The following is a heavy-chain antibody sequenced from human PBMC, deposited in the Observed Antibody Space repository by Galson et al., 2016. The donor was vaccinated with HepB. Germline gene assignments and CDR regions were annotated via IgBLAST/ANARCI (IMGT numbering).Heavy chain of an antibody. J-gene: IGHJ6*02. D-gene: IGHD3-3*01. V-gene: IGHV4/OR15-8*01. Sequence: SETLSLTCVVSGDSISTSNWWTWVRQAPGKGLEWIGESLHSGIANYNPSLRSRVIILVDKSKNQFSLNLRSVTAADTAVYYCARDRRVVRHTRNYFFGMGVWGRGTTVIVSS. CDR1: GDSISTSNW. CDR3: ARDRRVVRHTRNYFFGMGV. CDR2: SLHSGIA.